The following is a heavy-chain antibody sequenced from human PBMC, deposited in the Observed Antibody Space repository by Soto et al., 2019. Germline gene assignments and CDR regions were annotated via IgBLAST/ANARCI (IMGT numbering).Heavy chain of an antibody. V-gene: IGHV3-74*01. CDR1: GFTLSSHW. Sequence: EIQLVESGGGLVQPGGSLRLSCAASGFTLSSHWMHWVRQVPGQGLVWVSRINTDSSATNYADSVKGRFTMSRDNARNTMYLQMNSLRAEDTAVYYCVRGYSDFWGQGTLVTVSS. CDR2: INTDSSAT. D-gene: IGHD1-26*01. J-gene: IGHJ4*02. CDR3: VRGYSDF.